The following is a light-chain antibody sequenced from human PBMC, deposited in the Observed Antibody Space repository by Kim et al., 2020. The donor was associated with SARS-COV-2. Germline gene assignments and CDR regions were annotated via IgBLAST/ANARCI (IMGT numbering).Light chain of an antibody. CDR2: QDS. Sequence: VSVSPGQTASITCSGDKLGDKYACWYQQKPGQSPVLVIYQDSKRPSGIPERFSGSNSGNTATLTISGTQAMDEADYYCQAWDSTWVFGGGTQLPS. V-gene: IGLV3-1*01. CDR3: QAWDSTWV. CDR1: KLGDKY. J-gene: IGLJ3*02.